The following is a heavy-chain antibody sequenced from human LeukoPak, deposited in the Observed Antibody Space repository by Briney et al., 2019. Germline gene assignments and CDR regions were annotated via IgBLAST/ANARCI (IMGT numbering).Heavy chain of an antibody. D-gene: IGHD1-14*01. V-gene: IGHV3-74*01. CDR3: ARAQMGTPTDC. CDR1: RFTLSDYA. Sequence: PGGSLRLSCAASRFTLSDYAMYWVRHAPGKGLVWVSRFTADGSSTIYADSVMGRFTVSRDIAKNTLYLQMYSLRAEDTAVYYCARAQMGTPTDCWGQGTLVTVSS. CDR2: FTADGSST. J-gene: IGHJ4*02.